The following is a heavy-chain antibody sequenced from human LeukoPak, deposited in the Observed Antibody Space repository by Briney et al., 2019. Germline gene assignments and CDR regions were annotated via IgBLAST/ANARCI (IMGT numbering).Heavy chain of an antibody. CDR3: ARSPGVWYSSGWHGDAFDI. J-gene: IGHJ3*02. CDR2: INHSGST. CDR1: GGSFSGYY. V-gene: IGHV4-34*01. Sequence: PSETLSLTCAVYGGSFSGYYWSWIRHPPGKGLERIGEINHSGSTNYNPSLKSRVTISVDTSKNQFSLKLSSVTAADTAVYYCARSPGVWYSSGWHGDAFDIWGQGTMVTVSS. D-gene: IGHD6-19*01.